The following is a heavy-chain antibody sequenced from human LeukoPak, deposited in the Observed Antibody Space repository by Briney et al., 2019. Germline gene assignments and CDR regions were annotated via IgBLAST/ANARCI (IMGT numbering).Heavy chain of an antibody. Sequence: GGSLRLSCAASGFTFSSYAMHWVRQAPGKGLEWVSGISWNSGSIGYADSVKGRFTISRDNAKDSLYLQMNSLRAEDTALYYCAKDTYYDFHWGQGTLVTVSS. V-gene: IGHV3-9*01. J-gene: IGHJ4*02. D-gene: IGHD3-3*01. CDR2: ISWNSGSI. CDR1: GFTFSSYA. CDR3: AKDTYYDFH.